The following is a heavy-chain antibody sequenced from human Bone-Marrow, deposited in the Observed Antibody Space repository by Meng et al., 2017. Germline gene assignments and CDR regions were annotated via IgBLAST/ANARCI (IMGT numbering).Heavy chain of an antibody. V-gene: IGHV4-39*07. CDR3: ARDVGYYGSGSYYHDAFDI. Sequence: SETLSLTCTVSGGSISSSSYYWGWIRKPPGKGLEWIGSIYYSGSTYYNPSLKSRVTISVDTSKNQFSLKLSSVTAADTAVYYCARDVGYYGSGSYYHDAFDIWGQGTMVTVSS. CDR1: GGSISSSSYY. CDR2: IYYSGST. D-gene: IGHD3-10*01. J-gene: IGHJ3*02.